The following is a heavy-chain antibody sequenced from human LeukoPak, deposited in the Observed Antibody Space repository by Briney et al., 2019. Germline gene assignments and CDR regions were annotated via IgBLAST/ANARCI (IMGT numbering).Heavy chain of an antibody. D-gene: IGHD6-13*01. J-gene: IGHJ4*02. CDR3: ARDRRIAAAGLGVVHPFDY. V-gene: IGHV3-74*01. Sequence: GGSLRLSCAASGFTFSSYWMHWVRQAPGKGLVWVSRINSDGSSTSYADSVKGRFTISRDNAKNTLYLQMNSLRAEDTAVYYCARDRRIAAAGLGVVHPFDYWGQGTLVTVSS. CDR2: INSDGSST. CDR1: GFTFSSYW.